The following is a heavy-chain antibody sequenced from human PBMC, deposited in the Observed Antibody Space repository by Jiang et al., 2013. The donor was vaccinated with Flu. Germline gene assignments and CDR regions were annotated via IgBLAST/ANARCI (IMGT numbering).Heavy chain of an antibody. CDR1: CLHQDCQLQ. D-gene: IGHD3-3*01. CDR2: VYYDGTT. V-gene: IGHV4-39*01. CDR3: ARHPRPFKSGTWFGP. J-gene: IGHJ5*02. Sequence: GSGLVKPSETPVPQLHCVWCLHQDCQLQLCLDPPAPRGGLEWIGSVYYDGTTYYNPSLRSRVTLSVTTSKNQLSLRLNSVTAADTAVYYCARHPRPFKSGTWFGPWGRGALVIV.